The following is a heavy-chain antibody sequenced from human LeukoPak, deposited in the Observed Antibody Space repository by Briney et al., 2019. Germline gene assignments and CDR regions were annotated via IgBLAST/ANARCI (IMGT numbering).Heavy chain of an antibody. J-gene: IGHJ6*03. CDR2: IYYSGST. V-gene: IGHV4-59*01. CDR1: GGSISSYY. Sequence: PSETLSLTCTVSGGSISSYYWSWIRQPPGKGLEWIGSIYYSGSTNYNPSLKSRVTISVDTSKNQFSLKLSSVTAADTAVYYCARAPYCTNGVCYTYYYYYMDVWGKGTTVTVSS. CDR3: ARAPYCTNGVCYTYYYYYMDV. D-gene: IGHD2-8*01.